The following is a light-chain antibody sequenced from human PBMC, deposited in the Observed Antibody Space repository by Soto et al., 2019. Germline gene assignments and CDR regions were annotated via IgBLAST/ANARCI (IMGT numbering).Light chain of an antibody. Sequence: QSALTQPASVSGSPGQSITISCTGTSSDVGAYNYVSWFQQHPGKAPKLMIYEVSNRPSGISSRFSGSKSGNTASLTISGLQAEDDADYYCSSYTSPSTLVFGGGTKVTVL. CDR3: SSYTSPSTLV. V-gene: IGLV2-14*01. J-gene: IGLJ2*01. CDR1: SSDVGAYNY. CDR2: EVS.